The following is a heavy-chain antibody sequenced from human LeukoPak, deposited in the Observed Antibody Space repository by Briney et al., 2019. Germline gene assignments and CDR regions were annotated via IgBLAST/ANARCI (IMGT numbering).Heavy chain of an antibody. CDR1: GFAFSSYW. CDR2: IKGDGSER. V-gene: IGHV3-7*01. Sequence: GGSLRLSCAASGFAFSSYWMTWVRQAPGQGLEWVANIKGDGSERYYVDSVKGRFTISRDNAKNSLYLQMNSLRAEDTAVYYCARGRFDGSGYYFFDIWGQGTMVTVSS. D-gene: IGHD3-22*01. CDR3: ARGRFDGSGYYFFDI. J-gene: IGHJ3*02.